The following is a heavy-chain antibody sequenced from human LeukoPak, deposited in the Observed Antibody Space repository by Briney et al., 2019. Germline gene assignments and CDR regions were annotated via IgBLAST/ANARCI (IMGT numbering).Heavy chain of an antibody. D-gene: IGHD4-23*01. CDR2: INVGGGGI. Sequence: GASVKVSCKASGYTFTGYYINWVRQAPGQGLEWMGWINVGGGGINYAQKFQGRVTMTRDTSISTAYMDLSNLRSDDSARYYCARDGGADYGGNFPHFWGQGTMVTVSS. J-gene: IGHJ3*01. CDR1: GYTFTGYY. V-gene: IGHV1-2*02. CDR3: ARDGGADYGGNFPHF.